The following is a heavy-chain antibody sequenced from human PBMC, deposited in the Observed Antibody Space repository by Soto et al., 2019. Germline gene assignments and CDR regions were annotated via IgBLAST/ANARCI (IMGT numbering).Heavy chain of an antibody. CDR2: ISAYNGNT. V-gene: IGHV1-18*01. D-gene: IGHD3-10*01. J-gene: IGHJ5*02. CDR1: GYTFTSYG. CDR3: ARDKVTGYYYGSGSRYWFDP. Sequence: PGASVKVSCKASGYTFTSYGISWVRQAPGQGLEWMGWISAYNGNTNYAQKLQGRVTMTTDTSTSTAYMELRSLRSDDTAVYYCARDKVTGYYYGSGSRYWFDPWGQGTLVTVPQ.